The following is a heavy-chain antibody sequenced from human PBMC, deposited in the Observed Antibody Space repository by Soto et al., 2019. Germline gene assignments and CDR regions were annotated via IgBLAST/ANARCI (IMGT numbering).Heavy chain of an antibody. CDR3: ARVPSSSYHYFDY. CDR2: MYHSGST. J-gene: IGHJ4*02. D-gene: IGHD6-13*01. CDR1: GGSISSGGYS. Sequence: PSETLSLTCAVSGGSISSGGYSWSWIRQPPGKGLEWIGYMYHSGSTYYNPSLKSRVTISIDRSKNQFSLKLSSVTAADTAVYYCARVPSSSYHYFDYWGQGTLVTVSS. V-gene: IGHV4-30-2*01.